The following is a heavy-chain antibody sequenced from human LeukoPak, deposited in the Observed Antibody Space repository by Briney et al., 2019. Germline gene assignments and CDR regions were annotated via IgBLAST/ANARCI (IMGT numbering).Heavy chain of an antibody. J-gene: IGHJ3*02. CDR2: IYPGDSDT. CDR3: ARTMSSGWYPDAFDI. D-gene: IGHD6-19*01. CDR1: GYSFTSYW. Sequence: GESLKISCKGSGYSFTSYWIGWVRQMPGKGLEWMGIIYPGDSDTRYSPSFQGQVTISADKSISTAYPRWSSLKASDTAMYYCARTMSSGWYPDAFDIWGQGTMVTVSS. V-gene: IGHV5-51*01.